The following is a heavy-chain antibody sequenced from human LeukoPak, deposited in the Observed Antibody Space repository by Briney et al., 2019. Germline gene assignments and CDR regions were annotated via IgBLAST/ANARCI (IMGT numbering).Heavy chain of an antibody. V-gene: IGHV1-69*05. CDR1: GGTFSSYA. CDR3: ARGPSILTDY. Sequence: ASVKVSCKASGGTFSSYAISWVRQAPGQGLEWMGGIIPIFGTANYAQKFQGRVTMTRDTSTSTVYMELSSLRSEDTAVYYCARGPSILTDYWGQGTLVTVSS. D-gene: IGHD3-9*01. CDR2: IIPIFGTA. J-gene: IGHJ4*02.